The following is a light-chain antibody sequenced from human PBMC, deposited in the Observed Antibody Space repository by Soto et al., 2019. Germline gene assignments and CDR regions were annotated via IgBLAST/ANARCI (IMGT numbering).Light chain of an antibody. V-gene: IGKV1-17*01. Sequence: DIHMTQSPSSLSASVGDRVTITCWASQGISNGLGWYQQKPGKALKRLIYAACSLQSGVPSRFSVSGPGTEFTLAISSLQPEYFSTYYCLQHNSYPYSFGQGTKLEIK. J-gene: IGKJ2*01. CDR3: LQHNSYPYS. CDR1: QGISNG. CDR2: AAC.